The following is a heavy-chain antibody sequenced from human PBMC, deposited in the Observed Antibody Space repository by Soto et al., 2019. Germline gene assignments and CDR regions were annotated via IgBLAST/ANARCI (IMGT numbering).Heavy chain of an antibody. V-gene: IGHV1-3*01. CDR3: AVQWFGELY. D-gene: IGHD3-10*01. CDR1: GYTFTTYA. J-gene: IGHJ4*02. Sequence: ASVKVSCKSSGYTFTTYAIHWVRQAPGQRLEWMGWINADNGNTKYSEKFQGRVTITRDTSASTAYMELSSLRSEDTAVYYCAVQWFGELYWGQGTLVTVSS. CDR2: INADNGNT.